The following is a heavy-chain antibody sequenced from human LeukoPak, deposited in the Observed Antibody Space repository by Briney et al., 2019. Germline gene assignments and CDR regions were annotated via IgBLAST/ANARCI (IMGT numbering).Heavy chain of an antibody. J-gene: IGHJ4*02. CDR1: AFSFSGIW. CDR3: ARRGSTDY. V-gene: IGHV3-7*03. D-gene: IGHD2/OR15-2a*01. CDR2: IKEDGSEK. Sequence: GGSLRLSCEAAAFSFSGIWMTWVRQAPGKGLEWVAKIKEDGSEKYYADFVKGRFTISRDNAKNSLDLQMNSLRAEDTAVYYCARRGSTDYWGQGTLVTVSS.